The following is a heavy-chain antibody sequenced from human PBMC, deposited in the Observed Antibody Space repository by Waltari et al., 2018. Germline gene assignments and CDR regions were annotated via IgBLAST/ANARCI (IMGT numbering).Heavy chain of an antibody. J-gene: IGHJ4*02. CDR1: GFTFSNYA. CDR2: VSGSGGDT. CDR3: VKTSGDWY. V-gene: IGHV3-23*01. D-gene: IGHD2-21*02. Sequence: EVQLLESGGGLVQPGGSLRLSCAASGFTFSNYAMSWVRQAPGKGLEWISTVSGSGGDTHYADSAKGWFTISRDNSKNTLYLQMNSLRAEDTAVYYCVKTSGDWYWGQGTLVTVSS.